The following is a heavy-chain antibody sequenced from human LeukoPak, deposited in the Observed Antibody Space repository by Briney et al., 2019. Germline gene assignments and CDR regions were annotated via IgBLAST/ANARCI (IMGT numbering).Heavy chain of an antibody. D-gene: IGHD3-10*01. Sequence: SVKVSCTASLYTFTSYSMHWVRQAPGQGLEWKGIINPSGGRTSYAQEFQGRVTMTSDTSTSTVYMELSGLRSEDRAVYCCARSAGSYFMDYWGQGTLVTVSS. CDR2: INPSGGRT. J-gene: IGHJ4*02. V-gene: IGHV1-46*01. CDR3: ARSAGSYFMDY. CDR1: LYTFTSYS.